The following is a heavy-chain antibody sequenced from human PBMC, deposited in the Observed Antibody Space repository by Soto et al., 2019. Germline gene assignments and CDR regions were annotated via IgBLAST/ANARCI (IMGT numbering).Heavy chain of an antibody. D-gene: IGHD3-10*01. Sequence: PGGSLRLSCAASGFTFSSYGMHWVRQAPGKGLEWVAVIWHDGSNKYYADSVKGRFTISRDNSKNTLYLQMNSLRAEDTAVYYCARGLTMVRGVIYYYGMDVWGQGTTVTVSS. CDR3: ARGLTMVRGVIYYYGMDV. CDR1: GFTFSSYG. CDR2: IWHDGSNK. J-gene: IGHJ6*02. V-gene: IGHV3-33*01.